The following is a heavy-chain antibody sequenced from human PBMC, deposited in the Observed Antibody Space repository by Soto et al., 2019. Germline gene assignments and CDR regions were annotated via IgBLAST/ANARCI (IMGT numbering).Heavy chain of an antibody. Sequence: KVSCKASGYTFTSYDINWVRQATGQGLEWMGWMNPNSGNTGYAQKFQGRVTMTRNTSISTAYMELSSLRSEDTAVYYCARDSGSYYHYYYYGMDVWGQGTTVTVSS. CDR3: ARDSGSYYHYYYYGMDV. J-gene: IGHJ6*02. CDR1: GYTFTSYD. V-gene: IGHV1-8*01. D-gene: IGHD1-26*01. CDR2: MNPNSGNT.